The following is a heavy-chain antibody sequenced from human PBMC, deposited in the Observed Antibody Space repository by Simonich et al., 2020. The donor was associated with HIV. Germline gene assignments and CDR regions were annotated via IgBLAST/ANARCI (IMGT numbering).Heavy chain of an antibody. Sequence: EVQLVESGGGLVKPGGSLRLSCAASGFTFSSYSMNWGRQAPGKGLEWVSSISSSSSYISYADSVKGRFTISRDNAKNSLYLQMNSLRAEDTAVYYCARDGRKGSSTSCSDYWGQGTLVTVSS. V-gene: IGHV3-21*01. CDR2: ISSSSSYI. D-gene: IGHD2-2*01. J-gene: IGHJ4*02. CDR3: ARDGRKGSSTSCSDY. CDR1: GFTFSSYS.